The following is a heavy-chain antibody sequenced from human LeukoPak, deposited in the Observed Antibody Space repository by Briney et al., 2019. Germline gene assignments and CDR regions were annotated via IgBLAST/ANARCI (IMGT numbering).Heavy chain of an antibody. V-gene: IGHV3-23*01. CDR2: ISGSGGST. Sequence: GGSLRLSRAASGFTFSSYAMSWVRQAPGKGLEWVSAISGSGGSTYYADSVKGRFTISRDNSKNTLYLQMNSLRAEDTAVYYCAKAYLYCSSTSCPSGPRYYGMDVWGKGTTVTVSS. CDR3: AKAYLYCSSTSCPSGPRYYGMDV. D-gene: IGHD2-2*01. CDR1: GFTFSSYA. J-gene: IGHJ6*04.